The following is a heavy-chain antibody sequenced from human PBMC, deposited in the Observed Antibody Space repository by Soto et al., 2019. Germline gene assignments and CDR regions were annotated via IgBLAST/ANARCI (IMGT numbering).Heavy chain of an antibody. J-gene: IGHJ3*02. Sequence: PSETLSLTCSVSGVSIGSHFWSWIRQAPGKGPDLVGYIYHILNTNYNPALKSRVTISMDTSENQLSLQLISVTVADTAVYYCARLQYTVVTALDIWGQGTMVTV. CDR2: IYHILNT. V-gene: IGHV4-59*11. D-gene: IGHD2-15*01. CDR1: GVSIGSHF. CDR3: ARLQYTVVTALDI.